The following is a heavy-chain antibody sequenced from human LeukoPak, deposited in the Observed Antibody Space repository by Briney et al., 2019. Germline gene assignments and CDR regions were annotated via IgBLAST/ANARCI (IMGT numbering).Heavy chain of an antibody. CDR2: MNPNSGNT. CDR3: ARSGDFWSGHYWDAYYYYYMDV. CDR1: GYTFTGYD. D-gene: IGHD3-3*01. V-gene: IGHV1-8*01. J-gene: IGHJ6*03. Sequence: ASVKVSCKASGYTFTGYDINWVRQATGQGLEWMGWMNPNSGNTGYAQKFQGRVTMTRNTSISTAYMELSSLRSEDTAVYYCARSGDFWSGHYWDAYYYYYMDVWGKGTTVTVSS.